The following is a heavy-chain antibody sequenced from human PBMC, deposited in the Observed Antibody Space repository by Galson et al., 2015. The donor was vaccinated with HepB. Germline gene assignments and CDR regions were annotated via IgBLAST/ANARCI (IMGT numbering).Heavy chain of an antibody. J-gene: IGHJ4*02. D-gene: IGHD3-9*01. Sequence: SETLSLTCTVSGGSISSSSYYWGWIRQPPGKGLEWIGSIYYSGSTYYNPSLKSRVTISVDTSKNQFSLKLSSVTAADTAVYYCARLRKELRYFDWLPYYFDYWGQGTLVTVSS. CDR1: GGSISSSSYY. CDR3: ARLRKELRYFDWLPYYFDY. V-gene: IGHV4-39*01. CDR2: IYYSGST.